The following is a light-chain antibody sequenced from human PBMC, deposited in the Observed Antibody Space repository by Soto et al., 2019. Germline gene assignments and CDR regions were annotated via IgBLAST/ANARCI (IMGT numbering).Light chain of an antibody. CDR3: QQYNTYRWT. Sequence: EIVMTQSPGTLSVSPGERATLSCRASHSVRNNLAWYQQKPGQAPRLLIYDTSTRATGVPARFSGSGSGTEFTLTISSLQPDDFATYYCQQYNTYRWTFGQGTKVDIK. CDR2: DTS. V-gene: IGKV3-15*01. J-gene: IGKJ1*01. CDR1: HSVRNN.